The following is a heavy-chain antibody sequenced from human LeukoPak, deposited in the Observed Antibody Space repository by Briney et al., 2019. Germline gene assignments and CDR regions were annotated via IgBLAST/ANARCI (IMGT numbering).Heavy chain of an antibody. D-gene: IGHD3-10*01. CDR3: ATIAIRITMVRGVIIPPPNWFDP. V-gene: IGHV1-24*01. Sequence: DSVKVSCKVSGYSLTELSMHWVLQAPGKGLEWMGGFDPEDGETIYAQKFQGRVTMTEDTSTDTAYIELSSLRSEDTAVYYCATIAIRITMVRGVIIPPPNWFDPWGQGTLVTVSS. CDR1: GYSLTELS. CDR2: FDPEDGET. J-gene: IGHJ5*02.